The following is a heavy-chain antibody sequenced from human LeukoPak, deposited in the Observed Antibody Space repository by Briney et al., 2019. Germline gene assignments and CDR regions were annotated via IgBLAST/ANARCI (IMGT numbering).Heavy chain of an antibody. V-gene: IGHV4-4*07. CDR3: ARDKRGMVRGYYYYYIDV. CDR1: GGSISGYY. J-gene: IGHJ6*03. D-gene: IGHD3-10*01. CDR2: VYTSGST. Sequence: SETLSLTCTVSGGSISGYYWSWIRQPAGKGLEWIGRVYTSGSTNYNPSLKSRVTMSIDTSKNQFSLNLSSVTAADTAVYYCARDKRGMVRGYYYYYIDVWGKGTSVTVSS.